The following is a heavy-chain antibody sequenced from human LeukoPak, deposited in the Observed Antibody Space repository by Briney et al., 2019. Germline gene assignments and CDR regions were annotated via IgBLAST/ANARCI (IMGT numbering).Heavy chain of an antibody. CDR1: GYTFTSYY. CDR2: INPSGGST. Sequence: GASVKVSCKASGYTFTSYYMHWVRQAPGQGLEWMGIINPSGGSTSYAQKFQGRVTMTRDMSMSTVYMELSSLRSEDTAVYYCAREEGRGYCSSTSCYSEYYFDYWGQGTLVTVSS. J-gene: IGHJ4*02. D-gene: IGHD2-2*01. CDR3: AREEGRGYCSSTSCYSEYYFDY. V-gene: IGHV1-46*01.